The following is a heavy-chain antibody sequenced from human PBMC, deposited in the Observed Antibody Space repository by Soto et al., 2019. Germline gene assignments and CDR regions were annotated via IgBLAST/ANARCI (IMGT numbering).Heavy chain of an antibody. D-gene: IGHD2-15*01. CDR1: GFTFSSYA. Sequence: QVQLVESGGGVVQPGRSLRLSCAASGFTFSSYAMHWVRQAPGKGLEWVAVISYDGSNKYYADSVKGRFTISRDNSKNTLYLQMNSVRAEDTAVYYCARDCSGTVVKGNYFDYWGQGTLVTVSS. J-gene: IGHJ4*02. CDR2: ISYDGSNK. V-gene: IGHV3-30-3*01. CDR3: ARDCSGTVVKGNYFDY.